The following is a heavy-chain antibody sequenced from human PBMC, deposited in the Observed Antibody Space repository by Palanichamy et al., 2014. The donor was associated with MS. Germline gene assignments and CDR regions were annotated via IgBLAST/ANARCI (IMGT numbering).Heavy chain of an antibody. CDR1: GLTFNDYA. Sequence: QVQLVESGGGVVQPGRSLRLSCAASGLTFNDYAMHWVRQAPGKGLEWVAVISHDGRNKYYADFVKGRFTISRDNSKNTLYLQMNSPRAEDTAVYYCAGPQLLWEVMIFFDYWGQGTLVSVSS. CDR3: AGPQLLWEVMIFFDY. J-gene: IGHJ4*02. CDR2: ISHDGRNK. V-gene: IGHV3-30*04. D-gene: IGHD1-26*01.